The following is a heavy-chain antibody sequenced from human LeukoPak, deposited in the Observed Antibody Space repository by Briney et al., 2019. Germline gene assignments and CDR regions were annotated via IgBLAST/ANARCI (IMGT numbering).Heavy chain of an antibody. D-gene: IGHD4-17*01. V-gene: IGHV4-59*01. CDR2: IYYSGST. CDR3: ATMNPYGDYVDY. Sequence: SETLSLTCTVSGGSISSYYWSWIRQPPGKGLEWIGNIYYSGSTNYNPSLKSRVTISVDTSKNQFSLKLSSVTAADTAVYYCATMNPYGDYVDYWGQGTLVTVSS. J-gene: IGHJ4*02. CDR1: GGSISSYY.